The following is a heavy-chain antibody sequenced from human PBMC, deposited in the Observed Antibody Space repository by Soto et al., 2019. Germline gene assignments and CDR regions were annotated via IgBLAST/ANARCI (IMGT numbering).Heavy chain of an antibody. D-gene: IGHD3-22*01. CDR3: ARTRDSRYRYFDF. Sequence: SGPTLVNPTQTLTLTCTFSGFSLSTNLMCVGWIRQPPGKALEWLALINWDDDEYYNKSLKTRLTISKDTSKNQVVLTLTNMDPVDTATYYCARTRDSRYRYFDFWGPGTLVTVSS. V-gene: IGHV2-70*01. J-gene: IGHJ4*02. CDR1: GFSLSTNLMC. CDR2: INWDDDE.